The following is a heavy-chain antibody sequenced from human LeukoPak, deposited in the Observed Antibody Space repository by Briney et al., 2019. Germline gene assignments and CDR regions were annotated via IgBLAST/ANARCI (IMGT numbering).Heavy chain of an antibody. D-gene: IGHD2-15*01. CDR3: AKLGLYCSGGYCYSQYYFDY. CDR1: GFTFSSYS. CDR2: IRSSSSYI. Sequence: NPGGSLRLSCAASGFTFSSYSMNWVRQAPGKGLEWVSFIRSSSSYIYYADSVKGRFTISRDNSKNTLYLQMNSLRAEDTAAYYCAKLGLYCSGGYCYSQYYFDYWGQGTLVTVSS. V-gene: IGHV3-21*04. J-gene: IGHJ4*02.